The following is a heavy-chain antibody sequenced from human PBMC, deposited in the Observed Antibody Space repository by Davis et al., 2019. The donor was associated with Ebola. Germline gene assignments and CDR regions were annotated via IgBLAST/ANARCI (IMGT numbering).Heavy chain of an antibody. CDR2: ISRSSSTI. D-gene: IGHD6-19*01. Sequence: GESLKISCAASGFTFSSYSMNWVRQAPGKGLEWVSYISRSSSTIYYAGSVKGRFTISRDNAKNSLYLQMNSLRDEDTVVYYCAREIAVAGTECDYWGQGTLVTVSS. CDR3: AREIAVAGTECDY. V-gene: IGHV3-48*02. CDR1: GFTFSSYS. J-gene: IGHJ4*02.